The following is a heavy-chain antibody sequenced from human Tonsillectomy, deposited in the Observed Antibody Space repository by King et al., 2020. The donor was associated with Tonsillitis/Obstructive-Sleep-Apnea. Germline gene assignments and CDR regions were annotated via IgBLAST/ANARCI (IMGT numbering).Heavy chain of an antibody. V-gene: IGHV3-7*04. J-gene: IGHJ3*01. Sequence: VQLVESGGGLVQPGGSLRLSCAASGFTFNSYWMSWVRQAPGKGLEWVANIKQDGSEKYYVDSVKGRFTISRDNANNSMYLQMNSLRAEDTAVYYCARDPHAFDVWGQGTIVTVSS. CDR2: IKQDGSEK. CDR1: GFTFNSYW. CDR3: ARDPHAFDV.